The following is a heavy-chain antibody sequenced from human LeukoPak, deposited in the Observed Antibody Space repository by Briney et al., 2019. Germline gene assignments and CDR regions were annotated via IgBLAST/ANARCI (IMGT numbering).Heavy chain of an antibody. CDR2: IYYSGST. J-gene: IGHJ5*02. D-gene: IGHD2-15*01. V-gene: IGHV4-39*01. Sequence: PSETLSLTCTVSGGTISSSSYYWGWIRQPPRKGLEWIGSIYYSGSTYYNPSLKSRVTISVDTSKNQFSLKLSSVTAADTAVYYCAGKAYSDWFDPWGQGTLVTVSS. CDR1: GGTISSSSYY. CDR3: AGKAYSDWFDP.